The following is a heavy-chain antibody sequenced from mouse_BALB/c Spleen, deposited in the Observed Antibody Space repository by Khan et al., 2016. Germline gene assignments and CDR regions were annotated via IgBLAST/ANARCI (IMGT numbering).Heavy chain of an antibody. J-gene: IGHJ4*01. Sequence: VQLQQSGPELVKPGASVKMSCKAAGYTFTNYVMHWVKQRPGQGLEWIGYINPYNDGTKYNEKFKGKATLTSDRSSRTAYMELSSLTSEDSADYYCARWTVITPLDYWGQGTSVTVSS. D-gene: IGHD1-1*01. V-gene: IGHV1S136*01. CDR3: ARWTVITPLDY. CDR2: INPYNDGT. CDR1: GYTFTNYV.